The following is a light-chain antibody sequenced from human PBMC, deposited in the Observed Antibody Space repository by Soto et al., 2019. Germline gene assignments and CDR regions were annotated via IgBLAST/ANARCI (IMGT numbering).Light chain of an antibody. Sequence: QSALTQSPSVSGAPGQMVTISCTGSSSNIGAGYGVHWYQQLPGTAPKLLIYGNSNRPSGVPDRFSGSKSGTSASLAITGLQAEDEADYYCQSYDSSLSGSDVFGTGTKVTVL. CDR2: GNS. CDR1: SSNIGAGYG. CDR3: QSYDSSLSGSDV. V-gene: IGLV1-40*01. J-gene: IGLJ1*01.